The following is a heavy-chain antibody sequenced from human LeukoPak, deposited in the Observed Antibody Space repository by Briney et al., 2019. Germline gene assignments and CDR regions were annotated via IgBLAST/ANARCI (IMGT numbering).Heavy chain of an antibody. Sequence: SVKVSCKASGGTFSSYAISWVRQAPGQGLEWMGGIIPIFGTANHAQKFQGRVTITADESTSTAYMELSSLRSEDTAVYYCARVPSTRGRRSGGSCYLIDYWGQGTLVTVSS. CDR2: IIPIFGTA. CDR1: GGTFSSYA. CDR3: ARVPSTRGRRSGGSCYLIDY. V-gene: IGHV1-69*13. D-gene: IGHD2-15*01. J-gene: IGHJ4*02.